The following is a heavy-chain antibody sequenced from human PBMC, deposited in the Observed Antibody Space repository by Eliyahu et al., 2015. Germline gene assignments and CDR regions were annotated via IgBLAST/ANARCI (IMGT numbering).Heavy chain of an antibody. D-gene: IGHD2-15*01. J-gene: IGHJ6*02. CDR3: AKRACSGGSCYGDVYGMDV. Sequence: EVQLLESGGGLVQPGGSLRLACAASGFTFXXYAXXWVRQAPGKGPEWGSGISGSGGSTYYADSVKGRFTISRDNSKNTLYLQMNSLRAEDTAVYYCAKRACSGGSCYGDVYGMDVWGQGTTVTVSS. CDR1: GFTFXXYA. V-gene: IGHV3-23*01. CDR2: ISGSGGST.